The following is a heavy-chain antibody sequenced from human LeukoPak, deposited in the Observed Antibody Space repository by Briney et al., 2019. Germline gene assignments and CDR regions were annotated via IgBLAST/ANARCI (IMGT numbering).Heavy chain of an antibody. Sequence: SETLSLTCTVSGGSISSSSYYWGWIRQPPGKGLEWIGSIYYSGSTYYNPSLKSRATISVDTSKNQFSLKLSSVTAADTAVYYCATYYYDSSGASLDYWGQGTLVTVSS. CDR2: IYYSGST. J-gene: IGHJ4*02. CDR1: GGSISSSSYY. D-gene: IGHD3-22*01. CDR3: ATYYYDSSGASLDY. V-gene: IGHV4-39*07.